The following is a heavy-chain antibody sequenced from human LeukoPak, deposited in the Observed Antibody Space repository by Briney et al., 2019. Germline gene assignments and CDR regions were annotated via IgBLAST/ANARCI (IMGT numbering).Heavy chain of an antibody. Sequence: GGPLRLSCARSGFTFRVYYKSWLPHAPGKGLEWVSYISSSDTTIYYADSVKGRFTISRDNAQNSLYLQMNTLRADDTAVYYCARADCSSTSCYELDYWGQGTLVTVSS. CDR1: GFTFRVYY. D-gene: IGHD2-2*01. V-gene: IGHV3-11*04. CDR3: ARADCSSTSCYELDY. CDR2: ISSSDTTI. J-gene: IGHJ4*02.